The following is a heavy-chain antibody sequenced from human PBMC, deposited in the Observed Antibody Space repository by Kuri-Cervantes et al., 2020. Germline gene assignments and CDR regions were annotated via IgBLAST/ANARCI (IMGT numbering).Heavy chain of an antibody. CDR1: GFTFSSYG. Sequence: GGSLRLSCAASGFTFSSYGMHWVRQAPGKGLEWVTVIWYDGSNKYYADSVKGRFTISRDNSKNTLYLQMNSLRAEDTAVYYCAKEAARQWLVRSNIDYRGQGTLVTVSS. V-gene: IGHV3-30*02. CDR3: AKEAARQWLVRSNIDY. J-gene: IGHJ4*02. CDR2: IWYDGSNK. D-gene: IGHD6-19*01.